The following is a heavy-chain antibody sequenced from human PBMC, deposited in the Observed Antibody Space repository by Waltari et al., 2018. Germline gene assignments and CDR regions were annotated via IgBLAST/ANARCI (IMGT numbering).Heavy chain of an antibody. CDR2: INHSGST. Sequence: QVQLQQWGAGLLKPSETLSLTCAVYGGSFSGYYWSWIRQPPGKGLEWIGEINHSGSTNYNPSLKSRVTISVDTVKNQFSLKLGSGAAADTAVYYCARGRIRWPRGLWFDPWGQGTLVTVSS. CDR3: ARGRIRWPRGLWFDP. CDR1: GGSFSGYY. J-gene: IGHJ5*02. D-gene: IGHD4-17*01. V-gene: IGHV4-34*01.